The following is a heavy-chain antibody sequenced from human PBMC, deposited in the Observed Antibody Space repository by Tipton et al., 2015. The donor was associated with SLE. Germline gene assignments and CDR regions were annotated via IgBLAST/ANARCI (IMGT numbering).Heavy chain of an antibody. CDR1: GGSFSGYH. D-gene: IGHD6-19*01. CDR2: IHQSGTT. J-gene: IGHJ4*02. Sequence: TLSLTCAVYGGSFSGYHFSWIRQPPGKGLEWLGEIHQSGTTNYNPSLKSRVTISLATSKSQFSLQLTSVTAADTAIYYCGRVTSGWREVCWGQGTLVTVSS. V-gene: IGHV4-34*01. CDR3: GRVTSGWREVC.